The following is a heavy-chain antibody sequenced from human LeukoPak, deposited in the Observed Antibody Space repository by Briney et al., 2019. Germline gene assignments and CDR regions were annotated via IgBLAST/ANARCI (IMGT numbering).Heavy chain of an antibody. D-gene: IGHD3-3*01. J-gene: IGHJ6*02. CDR1: GGSISSGDYY. V-gene: IGHV4-30-4*01. CDR2: IYYSGST. CDR3: ARSGFFRGMDV. Sequence: SQTLSLTCTVSGGSISSGDYYWSWIRQPPAKGLEWIGYIYYSGSTYYNPSLKSRVTISVDTSKNQFSLKLSSVTAADTAVYYCARSGFFRGMDVWGQGTTVTVSS.